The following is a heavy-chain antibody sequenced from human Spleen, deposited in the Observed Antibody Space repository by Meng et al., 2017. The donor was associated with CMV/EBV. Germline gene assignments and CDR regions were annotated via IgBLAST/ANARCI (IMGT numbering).Heavy chain of an antibody. CDR2: INSDGSYR. J-gene: IGHJ4*02. D-gene: IGHD3-3*01. CDR3: ARSWSGYSLGY. Sequence: SCAAYGLTFNRCWIHWVRRAPGEGLVWVSRINSDGSYRGYADSVKGRFTISGDNAKNTLDLQMNSLRAEDTAVYYCARSWSGYSLGYWGQGTLVTGLL. CDR1: GLTFNRCW. V-gene: IGHV3-74*01.